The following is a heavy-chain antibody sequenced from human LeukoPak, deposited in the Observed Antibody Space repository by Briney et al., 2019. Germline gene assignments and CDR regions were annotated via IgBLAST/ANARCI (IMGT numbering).Heavy chain of an antibody. CDR2: ISYDGSNK. Sequence: PGRSLRLSCAASGFTFSSYGMHWVRQAPGKGLEWVAVISYDGSNKYYADSVKGRFTISRDNSKNTLYLQMNSLRVEDTAVYYCAREWSGFGELPDYWGQGTLVTVSS. V-gene: IGHV3-30*03. J-gene: IGHJ4*02. CDR1: GFTFSSYG. CDR3: AREWSGFGELPDY. D-gene: IGHD3-10*01.